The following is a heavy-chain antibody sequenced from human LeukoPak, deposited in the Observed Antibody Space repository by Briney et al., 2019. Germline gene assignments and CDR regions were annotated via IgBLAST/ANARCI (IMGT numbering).Heavy chain of an antibody. J-gene: IGHJ3*02. D-gene: IGHD3-10*01. CDR3: AKSNGYGLIDI. CDR1: GGSISNYY. Sequence: PSETLSLTCTVSGGSISNYYWNWIRQPPGKALEWIGYIYYSGSTSYNPSLKSRLTISVDTSKNQFSLKLNSVTAADTAVYYCAKSNGYGLIDIWGQGTMVTVSS. V-gene: IGHV4-59*12. CDR2: IYYSGST.